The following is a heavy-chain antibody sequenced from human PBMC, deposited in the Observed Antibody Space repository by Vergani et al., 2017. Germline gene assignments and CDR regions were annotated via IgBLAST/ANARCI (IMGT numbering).Heavy chain of an antibody. J-gene: IGHJ6*02. D-gene: IGHD6-19*01. Sequence: EVQLVESGGGLVQPGGSLRLSCAASGFTFDDYAMHWVRQAPGKGLEWVSGISWNSGSIGYADSVKGRFTISRDNAKNSLYLQMNSLRAEDTALYYCAKEYAVAGENYYYYGMDVWGQGTTVTVSS. CDR2: ISWNSGSI. CDR3: AKEYAVAGENYYYYGMDV. CDR1: GFTFDDYA. V-gene: IGHV3-9*01.